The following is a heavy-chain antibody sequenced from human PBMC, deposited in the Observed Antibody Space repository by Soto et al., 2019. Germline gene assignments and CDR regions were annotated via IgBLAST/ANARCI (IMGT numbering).Heavy chain of an antibody. Sequence: GASVKVSCKTSGYTFTGYYMHWVRQAPGQGLEWMGWINPNSGGTNYAQKFQGWVTMTRDTSISTAYMELSRLRSDDTAVYYCARDLRGVVPAFSSDRNYGMDVWGQGTTVTVSS. V-gene: IGHV1-2*04. CDR1: GYTFTGYY. CDR3: ARDLRGVVPAFSSDRNYGMDV. D-gene: IGHD2-2*01. J-gene: IGHJ6*02. CDR2: INPNSGGT.